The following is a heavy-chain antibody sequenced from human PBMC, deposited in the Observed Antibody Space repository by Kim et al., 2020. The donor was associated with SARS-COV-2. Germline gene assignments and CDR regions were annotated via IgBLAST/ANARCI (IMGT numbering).Heavy chain of an antibody. CDR3: ARGFLIPAEYYNWFDP. J-gene: IGHJ5*02. CDR1: GGSISSSNW. Sequence: SETLSLTCAVSGGSISSSNWWSWVRQPPGKGLEWIGEIYHSGSTNYNPSLKSRVTISVDKSKNQFSLKLSSVTAADTAVYYCARGFLIPAEYYNWFDPWGQGTLVTVSS. D-gene: IGHD6-13*01. V-gene: IGHV4-4*02. CDR2: IYHSGST.